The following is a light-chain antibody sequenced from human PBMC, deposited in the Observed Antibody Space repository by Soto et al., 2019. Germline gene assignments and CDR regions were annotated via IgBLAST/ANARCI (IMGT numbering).Light chain of an antibody. Sequence: QSVLTQPPSVSGAPGQRVTISCTGTSSNIGAGYEVHWYHQLPGTAPKFLVSGNDNRPSGVPDRLSASKSGTSGSLAITCLQAEDEGHYYCQSYDRGLNADVFGTGTKLTVL. V-gene: IGLV1-40*01. J-gene: IGLJ1*01. CDR3: QSYDRGLNADV. CDR1: SSNIGAGYE. CDR2: GND.